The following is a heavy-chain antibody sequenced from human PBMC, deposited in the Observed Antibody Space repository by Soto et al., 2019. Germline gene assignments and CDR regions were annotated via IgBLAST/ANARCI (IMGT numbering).Heavy chain of an antibody. CDR3: ARVHGRFAP. CDR1: NGSFTGHY. J-gene: IGHJ5*02. V-gene: IGHV4-34*01. CDR2: INHSGFA. Sequence: QVQLQQWGAGLLKPSETLSLTCGVYNGSFTGHYWAWIRQAPGKGLEWIGEINHSGFANYNPSLKSRAAISLDTSKTQLSLTLTSVTVADRAIYYCARVHGRFAPWGQGTLVTVSS.